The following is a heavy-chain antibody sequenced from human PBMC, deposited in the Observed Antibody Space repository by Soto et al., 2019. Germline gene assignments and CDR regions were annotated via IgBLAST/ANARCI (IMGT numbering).Heavy chain of an antibody. V-gene: IGHV4-30-4*01. CDR1: GGSISSGAYS. D-gene: IGHD3-22*01. Sequence: SETLSLTCTVSGGSISSGAYSWSWVRQPPGKGLEWIGYIYYSGSTYYNPSLKSRVTISVDTSKNQFSLKLSSVTAADTAVYYCARVRKEDSSGYGPEADYYGMDVWGQGTTVTVSS. CDR2: IYYSGST. CDR3: ARVRKEDSSGYGPEADYYGMDV. J-gene: IGHJ6*02.